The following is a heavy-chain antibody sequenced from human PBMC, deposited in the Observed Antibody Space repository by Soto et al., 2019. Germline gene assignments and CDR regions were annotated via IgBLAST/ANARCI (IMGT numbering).Heavy chain of an antibody. J-gene: IGHJ4*02. CDR3: TRESMSGWSDF. CDR1: GDSVSSNSAS. V-gene: IGHV6-1*01. Sequence: PSQTLSLTCAISGDSVSSNSASLNWIRQSPSRGFEWLGRTYYRSKWYNDYAVSVKSRITINPDTSKNQFSLQLNSVTPDDTAVYYCTRESMSGWSDFWGQGILVTVSS. D-gene: IGHD6-19*01. CDR2: TYYRSKWYN.